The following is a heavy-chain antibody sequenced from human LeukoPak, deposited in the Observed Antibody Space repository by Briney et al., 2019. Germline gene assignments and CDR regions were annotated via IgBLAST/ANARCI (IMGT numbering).Heavy chain of an antibody. CDR3: ARDLGQQLLYYYFDY. V-gene: IGHV3-11*04. CDR2: ISSSGSTI. D-gene: IGHD2-2*02. Sequence: GGSLRLSCAASGFTFSDYYMSWIRQAPGKGLEWVSYISSSGSTIYYADSVKGRFTISRDNSKNTLYLQMNSLRAEDTAVYYCARDLGQQLLYYYFDYWGQGTLVTVSS. CDR1: GFTFSDYY. J-gene: IGHJ4*02.